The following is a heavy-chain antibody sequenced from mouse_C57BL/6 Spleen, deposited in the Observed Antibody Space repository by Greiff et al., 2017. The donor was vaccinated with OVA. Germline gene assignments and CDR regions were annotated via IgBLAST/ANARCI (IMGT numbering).Heavy chain of an antibody. V-gene: IGHV1-52*01. CDR2: IDPSDSET. D-gene: IGHD2-1*01. CDR1: GYTFTSYW. Sequence: QVQLQQPGAELVRPGSSVKLSCKASGYTFTSYWMHWVKQRPIQGLEWIGNIDPSDSETNYNQKFKDKATLTVDKSSSTAYMQLSSLTSEDSAVYYCARSPAYGNYCDYWGQGTTLTGSS. J-gene: IGHJ2*01. CDR3: ARSPAYGNYCDY.